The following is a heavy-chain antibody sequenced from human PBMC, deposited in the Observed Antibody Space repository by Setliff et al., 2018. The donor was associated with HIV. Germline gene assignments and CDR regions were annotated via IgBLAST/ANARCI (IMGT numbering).Heavy chain of an antibody. Sequence: SVKVSCKASGGTFSSYAISWVRQAPGQGLEWMGGIIPIFGSTHYARKFQGRVAMTRDTSTSTLYIELSSLRSEDSAVYYCARELSDRVNYYGSESLDPFDQWGQGTLVTVSS. CDR2: IIPIFGST. CDR1: GGTFSSYA. J-gene: IGHJ4*02. V-gene: IGHV1-69*05. CDR3: ARELSDRVNYYGSESLDPFDQ. D-gene: IGHD3-10*01.